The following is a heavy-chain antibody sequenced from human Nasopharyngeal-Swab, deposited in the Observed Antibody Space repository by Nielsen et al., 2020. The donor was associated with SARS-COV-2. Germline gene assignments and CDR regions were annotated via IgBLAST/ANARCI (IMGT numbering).Heavy chain of an antibody. CDR2: ISFDGSNK. CDR1: GFIFSTYA. V-gene: IGHV3-30*03. CDR3: ARGTIFGVVKRGPWDYYGMDV. Sequence: GESLKISCAASGFIFSTYAMHWVRQAPGKGLEWVAVISFDGSNKYYLDSVKGRFTISRDDSKNTLYLQTNSLRADDTAVYYCARGTIFGVVKRGPWDYYGMDVWGQGTTVTVSS. D-gene: IGHD3-3*01. J-gene: IGHJ6*02.